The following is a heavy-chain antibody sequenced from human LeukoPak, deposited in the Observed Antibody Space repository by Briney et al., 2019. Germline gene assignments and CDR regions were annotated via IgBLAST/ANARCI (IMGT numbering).Heavy chain of an antibody. V-gene: IGHV1-2*02. CDR1: GYTFTGYY. CDR2: INPNSGGT. J-gene: IGHJ4*02. CDR3: AREVRPTYYYDSSGYYSDY. Sequence: ASVKVSCKASGYTFTGYYMHWVRQAPGQGLEWMGWINPNSGGTNYAQKFQGRVTMTRDTSISTAYMELSRLRSDDTAVYYCAREVRPTYYYDSSGYYSDYWGEGTLVTVSS. D-gene: IGHD3-22*01.